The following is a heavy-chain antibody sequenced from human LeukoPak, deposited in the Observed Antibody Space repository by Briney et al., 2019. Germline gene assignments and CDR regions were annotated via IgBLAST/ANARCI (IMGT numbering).Heavy chain of an antibody. CDR3: ARAGKSFVAANY. CDR2: IIPILGIA. V-gene: IGHV1-69*04. J-gene: IGHJ4*02. CDR1: GGTFSSYA. Sequence: GASVKVSFKASGGTFSSYAISWVRQAPGQGLEWMGRIIPILGIANYAQKFQGRVTITADKSTSTAYMELSSLRSEDTAVYYCARAGKSFVAANYWGQGTLVTVSS. D-gene: IGHD5-12*01.